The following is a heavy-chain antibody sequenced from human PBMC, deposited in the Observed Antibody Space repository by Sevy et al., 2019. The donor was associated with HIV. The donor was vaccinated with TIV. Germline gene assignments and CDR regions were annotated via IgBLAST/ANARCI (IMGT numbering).Heavy chain of an antibody. CDR1: GFTFSSYE. Sequence: GGSLRLSCAASGFTFSSYEMNWVRQAPGKGLEWVSYISNSGTTIYYSDSVRGRFSISRDNARNSLYLQMNSLRVEATAVYYYARDLPQSATTVAYFDYWGQGTLVTVSS. CDR3: ARDLPQSATTVAYFDY. J-gene: IGHJ4*02. D-gene: IGHD4-17*01. V-gene: IGHV3-48*03. CDR2: ISNSGTTI.